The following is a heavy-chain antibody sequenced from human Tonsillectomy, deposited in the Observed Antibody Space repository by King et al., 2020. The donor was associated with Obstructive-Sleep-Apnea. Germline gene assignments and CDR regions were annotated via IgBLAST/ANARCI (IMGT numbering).Heavy chain of an antibody. V-gene: IGHV3-15*01. CDR2: IKNKTYGGTT. CDR3: STETPQYYDSSGYDAFDI. CDR1: GFTFSNAW. Sequence: VQLVESGGGLVKPGGSLRLSCAASGFTFSNAWMSWVRQAPGKGLEWGGRIKNKTYGGTTDYAAPVKVRFTISRDDSKNTLHLHSNSRKTEDTSGYYCSTETPQYYDSSGYDAFDIWGQGTMVTVSS. J-gene: IGHJ3*02. D-gene: IGHD3-22*01.